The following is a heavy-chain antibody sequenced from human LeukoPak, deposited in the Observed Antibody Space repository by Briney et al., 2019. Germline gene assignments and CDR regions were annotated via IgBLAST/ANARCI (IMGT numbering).Heavy chain of an antibody. Sequence: SETLSLTCTVSGGSISSYYWSWIRQPPGKGLEWIGYIYYSGSTNYNPSLKSRVTISVDTSKNQFSLELSSVTAADTAVYYCARGRFWSGYYLFDIWGQGTMVTVSS. J-gene: IGHJ3*02. CDR1: GGSISSYY. D-gene: IGHD3-3*01. CDR3: ARGRFWSGYYLFDI. CDR2: IYYSGST. V-gene: IGHV4-59*01.